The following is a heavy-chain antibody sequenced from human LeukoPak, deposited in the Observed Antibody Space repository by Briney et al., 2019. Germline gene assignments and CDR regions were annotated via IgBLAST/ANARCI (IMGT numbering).Heavy chain of an antibody. D-gene: IGHD3-10*01. CDR1: GGSISSSSYY. CDR2: IYYSGST. Sequence: SSEALSLTCTVSGGSISSSSYYWGWIRQPPGKGLEWIGSIYYSGSTYYNPSLKSRVTISVDTSKNQFSLKLSSVTAADTAVYYCARRKGSWGPGGFYYYYYMDVWGKGTTVTISS. V-gene: IGHV4-39*07. CDR3: ARRKGSWGPGGFYYYYYMDV. J-gene: IGHJ6*03.